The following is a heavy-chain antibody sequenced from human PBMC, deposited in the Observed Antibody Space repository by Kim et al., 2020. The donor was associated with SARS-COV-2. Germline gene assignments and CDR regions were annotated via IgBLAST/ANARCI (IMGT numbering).Heavy chain of an antibody. V-gene: IGHV3-21*01. CDR1: GFTFNTYS. J-gene: IGHJ6*01. CDR3: ARDRLDCSSTVCPHYYGM. D-gene: IGHD2-2*01. Sequence: GGSLRLSCAASGFTFNTYSLNWVRQAPGKGPEWVSSITGNYIYYADSVKGRFTISRDNANSSLYLQMDSLRVDDTAVYYCARDRLDCSSTVCPHYYGM. CDR2: ITGNYI.